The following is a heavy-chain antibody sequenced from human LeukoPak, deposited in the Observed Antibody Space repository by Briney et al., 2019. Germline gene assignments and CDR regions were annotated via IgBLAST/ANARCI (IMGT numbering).Heavy chain of an antibody. D-gene: IGHD3-22*01. CDR3: ARGYYDSSGEFDY. Sequence: GGSLRLSCAASGFTVSSNYMSCVRQAPGKGLEWVSLIYSGGSTYYADSVKGRFTISRDNSKNTLYLQMNSMRAEDTAVYYCARGYYDSSGEFDYWGQGTLVTVSS. CDR2: IYSGGST. CDR1: GFTVSSNY. J-gene: IGHJ4*02. V-gene: IGHV3-66*01.